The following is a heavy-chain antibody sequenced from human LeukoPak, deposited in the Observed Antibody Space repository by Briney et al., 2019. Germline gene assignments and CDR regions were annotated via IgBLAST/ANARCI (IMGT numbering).Heavy chain of an antibody. D-gene: IGHD4-23*01. J-gene: IGHJ6*02. CDR2: IYYSGST. CDR3: ARPKRDDVGNSFYYYGMDV. Sequence: ASETPSLTCTVSGGSMSPYYWNWIRQPPGKGLEWIGYIYYSGSTNYSPSLKSRVTISIDTSKNQFSLKLSSVIAADTAVYYCARPKRDDVGNSFYYYGMDVWGQGTTVTVSS. CDR1: GGSMSPYY. V-gene: IGHV4-59*01.